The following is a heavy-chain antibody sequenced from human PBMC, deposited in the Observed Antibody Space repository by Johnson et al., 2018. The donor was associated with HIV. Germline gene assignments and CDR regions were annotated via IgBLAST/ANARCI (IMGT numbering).Heavy chain of an antibody. Sequence: VQLVESGGGLVQPGGSLRLSCAASGFTFSSYAMSWVRQAPGKGLEWVSAISGSSGSTIYYADSVKGRFTISRDNAKNSLYLQMNSLRAGDTAVYYCARGNRQYYYDSSGDAFDIWGQGTMVTVSS. V-gene: IGHV3-23*04. J-gene: IGHJ3*02. CDR3: ARGNRQYYYDSSGDAFDI. CDR2: ISGSSGSTI. D-gene: IGHD3-22*01. CDR1: GFTFSSYA.